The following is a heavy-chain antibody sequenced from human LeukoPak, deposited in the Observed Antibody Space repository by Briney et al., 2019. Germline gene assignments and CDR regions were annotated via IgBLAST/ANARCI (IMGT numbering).Heavy chain of an antibody. CDR1: GYTFTSCY. D-gene: IGHD7-27*01. CDR3: ARENLGYYYGMDV. Sequence: ASVKVSCKASGYTFTSCYMHWVRQAPGQGLEWMGIINPSGGSTSYAQKFQGRVTMTRDTSTSTVYMELSSLRSEDTVVYYCARENLGYYYGMDVWGQGTTVTVSS. J-gene: IGHJ6*02. V-gene: IGHV1-46*01. CDR2: INPSGGST.